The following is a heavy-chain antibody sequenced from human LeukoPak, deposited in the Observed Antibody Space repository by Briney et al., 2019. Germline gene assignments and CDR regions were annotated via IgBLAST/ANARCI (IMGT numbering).Heavy chain of an antibody. V-gene: IGHV1-69*04. CDR1: GGTFSSYA. D-gene: IGHD3-22*01. CDR3: ARDPSAHYYDSSGYYDY. Sequence: SVKVSCKASGGTFSSYAISWVRQAPGQGLEWMGRIIPIFGIANYAQKFQGRVTITADKSTGTAYMELSSLRSEDTAVYYCARDPSAHYYDSSGYYDYWGQGTLVTVSS. J-gene: IGHJ4*02. CDR2: IIPIFGIA.